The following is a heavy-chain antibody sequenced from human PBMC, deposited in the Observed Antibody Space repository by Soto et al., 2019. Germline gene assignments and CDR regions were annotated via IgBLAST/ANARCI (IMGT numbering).Heavy chain of an antibody. D-gene: IGHD6-13*01. CDR3: ARPKTIGAAAGKGWFDP. CDR1: GGSISSSSYY. CDR2: IYYSGNT. Sequence: SETLSLTCTVSGGSISSSSYYWGWIRQPPGKGLEWIGTIYYSGNTYYNPSLKSRVTISVDTSKNQFSLKLSSVTAADTAMYYCARPKTIGAAAGKGWFDPWGQGTLVTVS. V-gene: IGHV4-39*01. J-gene: IGHJ5*02.